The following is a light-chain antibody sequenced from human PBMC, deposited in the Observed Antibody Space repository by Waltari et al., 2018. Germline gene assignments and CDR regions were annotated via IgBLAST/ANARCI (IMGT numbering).Light chain of an antibody. CDR2: WAS. V-gene: IGKV4-1*01. CDR1: ESVLYSSNNKNH. J-gene: IGKJ4*01. CDR3: QQYYSTPLT. Sequence: DIVMTQSPESLAVSLGQRATINCKPSESVLYSSNNKNHLAWYQQKPGQPPKLLLYWASTRKSGVPDRFSGSGSETDFTLTVTSLQAEDVAVYYCQQYYSTPLTFGGGTKVEIK.